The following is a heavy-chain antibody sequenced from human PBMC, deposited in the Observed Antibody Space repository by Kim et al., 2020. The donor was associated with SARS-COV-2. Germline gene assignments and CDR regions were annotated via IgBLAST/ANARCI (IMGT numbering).Heavy chain of an antibody. V-gene: IGHV3-21*01. CDR1: GFTFSSYS. J-gene: IGHJ5*02. CDR2: ISSSSSYI. Sequence: GGSLRLSCAASGFTFSSYSMNWVRQAPGKGLEWVSSISSSSSYIYYADSVKGRFTISRDNAKNSLYLQMNSLRAEDTAVYYCARDPVYGAGHWFDPWGQGTLVTVSS. CDR3: ARDPVYGAGHWFDP. D-gene: IGHD2-8*01.